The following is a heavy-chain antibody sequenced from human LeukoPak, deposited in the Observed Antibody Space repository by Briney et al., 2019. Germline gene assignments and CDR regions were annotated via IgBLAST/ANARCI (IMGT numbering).Heavy chain of an antibody. D-gene: IGHD1-26*01. V-gene: IGHV3-15*01. CDR2: IKSKTDGGTT. CDR1: GFTFSSYW. J-gene: IGHJ4*02. CDR3: TTDGPMGATRFYYFDY. Sequence: GGSLRLSCAASGFTFSSYWMSWVRQAPGKGLEWVGRIKSKTDGGTTDYAAPVKGRFTISRDDSKNTLYLQMNSLKTEDTAVYYCTTDGPMGATRFYYFDYWGQGTLVTVS.